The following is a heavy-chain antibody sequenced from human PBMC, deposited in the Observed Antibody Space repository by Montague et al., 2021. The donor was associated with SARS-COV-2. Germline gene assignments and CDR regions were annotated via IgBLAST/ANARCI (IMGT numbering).Heavy chain of an antibody. V-gene: IGHV4-34*01. D-gene: IGHD3-10*01. CDR1: GGSFSGYY. CDR3: ACGELTTRGLIYYYGMDV. Sequence: SETLSLTCAVYGGSFSGYYWTWIRQSPRKGLEWIGEINHSGSTNYNPSLKSRVTISVDTSKNQFSLTLSSVTAADTAVYYCACGELTTRGLIYYYGMDVWGQGTTVTVSS. J-gene: IGHJ6*02. CDR2: INHSGST.